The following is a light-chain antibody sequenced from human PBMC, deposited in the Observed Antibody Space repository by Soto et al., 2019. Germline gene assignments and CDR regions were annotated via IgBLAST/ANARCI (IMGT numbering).Light chain of an antibody. J-gene: IGKJ1*01. CDR3: KQYGSSPTT. CDR1: QSVSSSY. Sequence: EIVLTQSPGTLSLSPGERATLSCRASQSVSSSYLAWYQQKPGQAPRLLIYGASSRATGIPDRFSGSGSGTDLTLTISRLEPEDFAVYYCKQYGSSPTTFGQGTKVDIK. CDR2: GAS. V-gene: IGKV3-20*01.